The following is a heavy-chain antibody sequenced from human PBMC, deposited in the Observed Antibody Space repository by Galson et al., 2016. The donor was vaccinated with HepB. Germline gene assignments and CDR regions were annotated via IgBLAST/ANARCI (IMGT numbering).Heavy chain of an antibody. CDR2: IFHSGGT. J-gene: IGHJ2*01. CDR1: GGSISSGDYS. V-gene: IGHV4-30-2*01. Sequence: TLSLTCAVSGGSISSGDYSWNWIRQAPGKGLQWIGYIFHSGGTYYNPSLKSRVTMSLGTSKTQFPLKLNSVTAADTAVYYCARGPKSDWYLDLWGRGTLVTVSS. CDR3: ARGPKSDWYLDL.